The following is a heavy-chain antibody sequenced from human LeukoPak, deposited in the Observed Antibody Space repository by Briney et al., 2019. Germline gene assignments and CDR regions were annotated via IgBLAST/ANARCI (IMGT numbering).Heavy chain of an antibody. CDR3: AKDGVVVVPAARG. CDR2: ISGSGGST. CDR1: GFTFSSYA. Sequence: GGSLRLSCAASGFTFSSYAMSWVRQAPGKGLGWVSAISGSGGSTYYADSVKGRFTISRDNSKNTLYLQMNSLRAGDTAVYYCAKDGVVVVPAARGGGQGTLVTVSS. D-gene: IGHD2-2*01. V-gene: IGHV3-23*01. J-gene: IGHJ4*02.